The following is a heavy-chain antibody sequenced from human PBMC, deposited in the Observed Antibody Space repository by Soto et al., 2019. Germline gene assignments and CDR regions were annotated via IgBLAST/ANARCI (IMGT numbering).Heavy chain of an antibody. J-gene: IGHJ5*02. V-gene: IGHV3-7*01. D-gene: IGHD6-13*01. CDR2: IKQDGSEK. CDR3: ARLYGASSSSYSPFDP. Sequence: PGGSLRLSCAASGFTFSSYWMSWVRQAPGKGLEWVDNIKQDGSEKYYVDSVKGRFTISRDNAKNSLYLQMNSLRAEDTAVYYCARLYGASSSSYSPFDPWGQGTLVTVSS. CDR1: GFTFSSYW.